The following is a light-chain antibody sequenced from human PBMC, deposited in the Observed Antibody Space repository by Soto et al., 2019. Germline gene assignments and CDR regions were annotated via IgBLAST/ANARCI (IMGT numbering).Light chain of an antibody. CDR2: GNS. CDR3: QSYDSSLSTSVI. Sequence: QLVLTQPPSVSGAPGQRVTISCTGSSSNIGAGYDVHWYQQLPGTAPKLLIYGNSNRPSGVPDRFSGSKSGASASLAITGLQADDEADYYCQSYDSSLSTSVIFGGGTQLTVL. CDR1: SSNIGAGYD. V-gene: IGLV1-40*01. J-gene: IGLJ2*01.